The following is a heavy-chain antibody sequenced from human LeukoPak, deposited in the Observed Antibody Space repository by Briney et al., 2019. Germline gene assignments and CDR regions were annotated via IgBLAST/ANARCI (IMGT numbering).Heavy chain of an antibody. CDR1: GGTFSSYA. Sequence: SVKVSCKASGGTFSSYAISWVRQAPGQGLEWMGGIIPIFGTANYAQKFQGRVTITADESTSTAYMELSSLRSEDTAVYYCARDLHLAVAGYNWGQGTLVTVSS. J-gene: IGHJ4*02. CDR2: IIPIFGTA. V-gene: IGHV1-69*13. CDR3: ARDLHLAVAGYN. D-gene: IGHD6-19*01.